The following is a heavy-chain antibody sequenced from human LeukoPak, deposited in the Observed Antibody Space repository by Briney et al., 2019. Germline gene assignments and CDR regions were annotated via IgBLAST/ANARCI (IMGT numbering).Heavy chain of an antibody. CDR3: ARDAPRSGSIARFDY. V-gene: IGHV1-46*01. Sequence: ASVKVSCKASGYTFTSYYMHWVRQAPGQGLEWMGIINPSGGSTSYAQKFQGRVTMTRDTSTSTVYMELSSLRSEDTAVYYCARDAPRSGSIARFDYWGQGTLVTVSS. CDR2: INPSGGST. CDR1: GYTFTSYY. D-gene: IGHD3-3*01. J-gene: IGHJ4*02.